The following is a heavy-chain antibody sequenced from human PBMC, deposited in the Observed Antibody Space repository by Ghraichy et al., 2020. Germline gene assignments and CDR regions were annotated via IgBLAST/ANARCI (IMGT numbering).Heavy chain of an antibody. D-gene: IGHD1-26*01. CDR3: ARHSVPVGNRGFYFEH. V-gene: IGHV4-39*01. CDR1: GGSIRSSSYY. CDR2: IYYSGTT. Sequence: SQTLSLTCTVSGGSIRSSSYYWGWIRQPPGKGLEWIGSIYYSGTTFYNPSLKSRVTISVDTFKNQFSLKLNSVTAADTAVYYCARHSVPVGNRGFYFEHWGQGTLVTVSS. J-gene: IGHJ4*02.